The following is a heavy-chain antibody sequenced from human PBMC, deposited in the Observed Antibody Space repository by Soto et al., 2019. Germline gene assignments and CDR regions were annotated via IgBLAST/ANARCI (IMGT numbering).Heavy chain of an antibody. CDR1: GGSFSGYY. V-gene: IGHV4-34*01. J-gene: IGHJ4*02. Sequence: SETLSLTCAVYGGSFSGYYLSWIRQPPGKGLEWIGEINHSGSTNYNPSLKSRVTISVDTSKNQFSLKLSSVTAADTAVYYCARGGSLHYDFWSGYYTHLFDYWGQGTLVTVS. CDR2: INHSGST. CDR3: ARGGSLHYDFWSGYYTHLFDY. D-gene: IGHD3-3*01.